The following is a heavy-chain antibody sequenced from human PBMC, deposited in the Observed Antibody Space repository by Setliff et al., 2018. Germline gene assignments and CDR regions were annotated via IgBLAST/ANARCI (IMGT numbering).Heavy chain of an antibody. Sequence: PGGSLRLSCAASGFTFSKYGMFWVRQAPGKGLEWVAFIRYDGSNKYYADSVKGRFTISRDNSKNILSLQMNSLRGEDTAVYYCARDLNVDDCRGDFQLPFYYYYLDVWGKGTTGTVSS. J-gene: IGHJ6*03. CDR1: GFTFSKYG. CDR3: ARDLNVDDCRGDFQLPFYYYYLDV. CDR2: IRYDGSNK. D-gene: IGHD2-21*02. V-gene: IGHV3-30*02.